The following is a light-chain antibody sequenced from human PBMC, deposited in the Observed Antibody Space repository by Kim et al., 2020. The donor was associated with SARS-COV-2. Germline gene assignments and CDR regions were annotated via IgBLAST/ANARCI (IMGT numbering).Light chain of an antibody. CDR3: QQYGTSPHT. V-gene: IGKV3-20*01. J-gene: IGKJ4*01. CDR2: GAS. Sequence: EIVLTQSPGTLSLSPGERATLSCRASQSVITFLAWYQQKPGQAPRLLIYGASSRATGVPDRFSGSGSGTDFTVTISRLEPEDFAVYYCQQYGTSPHTFGGGTKVDIK. CDR1: QSVITF.